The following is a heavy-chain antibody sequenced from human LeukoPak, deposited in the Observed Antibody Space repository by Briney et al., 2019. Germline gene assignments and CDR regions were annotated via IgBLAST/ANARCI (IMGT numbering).Heavy chain of an antibody. CDR3: ARTGTTHYQYYGMDV. D-gene: IGHD1-1*01. CDR2: ITHSGST. J-gene: IGHJ6*02. Sequence: PSETLSLTCAVYGGSFSNYYWSWIRQTPGKGLEWIGEITHSGSTSYNPSLKSRVTISLDTSKNQFSLKMSSVTASDTAVYYCARTGTTHYQYYGMDVSGQGTTVTVSS. V-gene: IGHV4-34*01. CDR1: GGSFSNYY.